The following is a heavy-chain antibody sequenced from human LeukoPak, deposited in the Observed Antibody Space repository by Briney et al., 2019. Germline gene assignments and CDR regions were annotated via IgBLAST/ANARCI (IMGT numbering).Heavy chain of an antibody. D-gene: IGHD1-26*01. CDR2: ISSTSSYI. J-gene: IGHJ4*02. CDR3: AKEESGSYYFDY. CDR1: GFTFSSYA. Sequence: PGGSLRLSCAASGFTFSSYAMSWVRQAPGKGLEWVSSISSTSSYIYYADSMKGRFTISRDNSKNTLYLQMNSLRAEDTAVYYCAKEESGSYYFDYWGQGTLVTVSS. V-gene: IGHV3-23*01.